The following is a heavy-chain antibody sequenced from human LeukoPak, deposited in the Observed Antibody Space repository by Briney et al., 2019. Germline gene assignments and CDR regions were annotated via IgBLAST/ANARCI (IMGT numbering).Heavy chain of an antibody. CDR1: GFTFSSYG. CDR2: ISGSGGST. V-gene: IGHV3-23*01. J-gene: IGHJ4*02. D-gene: IGHD3-22*01. CDR3: AKDRGRYYYDSSGPYYFDY. Sequence: GGSLRLSCAASGFTFSSYGMSWVRQAPGKGLEWVSAISGSGGSTYYADSVKGRFTISRDNAKNSLYLQMNSLRAEDTALYYCAKDRGRYYYDSSGPYYFDYWGQGTLVTVSS.